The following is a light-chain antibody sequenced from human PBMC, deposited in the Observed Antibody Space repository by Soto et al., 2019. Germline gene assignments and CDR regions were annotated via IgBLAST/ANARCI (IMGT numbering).Light chain of an antibody. Sequence: EIVLTQSPGTLSLSPGERASLSCRASQSFGGSYLAWYQQKPGQAPRLLIYGASTRATGIPDPFSGSGSGTNFTLTVSRLEPEDFAVYYCQQYGRSRTFGQGTKVDIK. CDR2: GAS. CDR3: QQYGRSRT. J-gene: IGKJ1*01. V-gene: IGKV3-20*01. CDR1: QSFGGSY.